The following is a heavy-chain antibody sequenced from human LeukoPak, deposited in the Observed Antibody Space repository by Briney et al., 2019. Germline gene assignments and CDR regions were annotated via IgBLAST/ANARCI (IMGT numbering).Heavy chain of an antibody. J-gene: IGHJ4*02. D-gene: IGHD6-13*01. V-gene: IGHV1-18*01. Sequence: ASVKVSCKASGYTFTSYGISWVRQAPGQGLEWMGWISAYNGNTNYAQKFQGRVTITRNTSISTAYMELSSLRSEDTAVYYCARSRGIAAAGTGYWGQGTLVTVSS. CDR1: GYTFTSYG. CDR3: ARSRGIAAAGTGY. CDR2: ISAYNGNT.